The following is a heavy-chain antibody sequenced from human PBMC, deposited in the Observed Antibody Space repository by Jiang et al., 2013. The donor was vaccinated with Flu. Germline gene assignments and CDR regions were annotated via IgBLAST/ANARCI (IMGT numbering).Heavy chain of an antibody. CDR3: ARTRSGWLFWDSLDY. CDR1: GDTFSRYS. CDR2: IIPTFGTP. D-gene: IGHD3-22*01. J-gene: IGHJ4*02. Sequence: GAEVKKPGSSVKVSCKASGDTFSRYSISWVRQAPGEGLEWMGGIIPTFGTPKYAQNFQDRVTITADESTSTTYMDLSSLRSEDTAIYYCARTRSGWLFWDSLDYWGQGTLVTVTS. V-gene: IGHV1-69*01.